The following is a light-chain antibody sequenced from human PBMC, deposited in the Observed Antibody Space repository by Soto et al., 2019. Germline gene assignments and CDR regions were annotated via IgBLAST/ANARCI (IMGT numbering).Light chain of an antibody. J-gene: IGLJ1*01. CDR1: SSDVGGSNF. CDR2: DVA. CDR3: VSFTSSTTYV. V-gene: IGLV2-14*03. Sequence: ALTQPASVSASPGQSITISCTGTSSDVGGSNFVSWYQQHPGKPPKLIIYDVATRPSGVSNRFSGSKSGSTASLIISRLQTEDEADYYCVSFTSSTTYVFGSGTKVTVL.